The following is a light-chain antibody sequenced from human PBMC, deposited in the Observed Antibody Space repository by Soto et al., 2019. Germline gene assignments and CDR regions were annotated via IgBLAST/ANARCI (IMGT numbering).Light chain of an antibody. CDR2: GVS. Sequence: QSALTQPASVSGSPGQSITISCTGTSSDVGAYNYVSWYQQHPGKAPKLMIYGVSNRPSGVSNRFSGAKSGNTASLTISGLHAEDEADYYCSSYTSSSSVVFGGGTKLTVL. V-gene: IGLV2-14*03. J-gene: IGLJ2*01. CDR3: SSYTSSSSVV. CDR1: SSDVGAYNY.